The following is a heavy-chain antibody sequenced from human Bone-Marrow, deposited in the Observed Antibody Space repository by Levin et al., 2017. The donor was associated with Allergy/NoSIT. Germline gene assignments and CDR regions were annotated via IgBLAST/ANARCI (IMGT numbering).Heavy chain of an antibody. CDR2: ISGSSSYI. J-gene: IGHJ5*02. CDR1: GFSLSDYT. D-gene: IGHD3-3*01. V-gene: IGHV3-21*06. Sequence: GGSLRLSCLGSGFSLSDYTMNWVRQAPGKGLEWVASISGSSSYIFYADSVNGRFTVSRDNGENSVYLQMDSLRADDTAVYFCARDQDYGFLSGLGWFDPWGQGTQVTVSS. CDR3: ARDQDYGFLSGLGWFDP.